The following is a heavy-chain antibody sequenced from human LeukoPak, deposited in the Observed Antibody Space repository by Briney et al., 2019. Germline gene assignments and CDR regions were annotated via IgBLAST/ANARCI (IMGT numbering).Heavy chain of an antibody. D-gene: IGHD3-22*01. CDR3: ARGGDYYDSSGTAYFDY. Sequence: GASVKVSCKASGGTFSSYAISWVRQAPGQGLEWMGGIIPIFGTANYAQKFQGRVTITADESTSTAYMELSSLRSEDTAVYYCARGGDYYDSSGTAYFDYWGQGTLVTVSS. CDR2: IIPIFGTA. CDR1: GGTFSSYA. J-gene: IGHJ4*02. V-gene: IGHV1-69*13.